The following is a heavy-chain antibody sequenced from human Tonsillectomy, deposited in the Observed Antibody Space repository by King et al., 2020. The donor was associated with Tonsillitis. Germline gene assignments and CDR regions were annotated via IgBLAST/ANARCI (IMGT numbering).Heavy chain of an antibody. Sequence: VQLVESGAEVKKPGESLKISCKGSGYNFTSYWIGWVRQMPGKGLEWMGIINPRDSDTRYSRSFQGKVTTSADKSLSTAYRQWSSLKASDSAMYYCSRCAFCGADRPVVNPNYYYYYYMDVWGKGTTVTVSS. V-gene: IGHV5-51*03. J-gene: IGHJ6*03. CDR2: INPRDSDT. D-gene: IGHD2-21*02. CDR3: SRCAFCGADRPVVNPNYYYYYYMDV. CDR1: GYNFTSYW.